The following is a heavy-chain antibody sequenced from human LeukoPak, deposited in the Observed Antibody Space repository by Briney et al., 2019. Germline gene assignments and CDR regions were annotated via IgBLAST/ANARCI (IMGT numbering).Heavy chain of an antibody. CDR2: ISWNSGSI. J-gene: IGHJ4*02. Sequence: GGSLRLSCAASGFTFDDYAMHWVRQAPGKGLEWVSGISWNSGSIGYADSVKGRFTISRDNAKNSLYLQMNSLRAEDTALYYCAKDGYSSGWLDYWGQGTLVTASS. CDR3: AKDGYSSGWLDY. D-gene: IGHD6-19*01. V-gene: IGHV3-9*01. CDR1: GFTFDDYA.